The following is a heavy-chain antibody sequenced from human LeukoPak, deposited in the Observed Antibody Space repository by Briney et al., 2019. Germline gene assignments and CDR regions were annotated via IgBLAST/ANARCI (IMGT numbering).Heavy chain of an antibody. V-gene: IGHV3-23*01. CDR2: VSGSGGST. CDR3: AKSLLSSTTVTYFDY. CDR1: GFTFSNYA. J-gene: IGHJ4*02. Sequence: PGGSLRLSCAASGFTFSNYAMSWVRQAPGKGLEWVSIVSGSGGSTYYADSVKGRFTISRDNSQNTLYLHMNSLRAEDTAIYYCAKSLLSSTTVTYFDYWGQGTLVTVSS. D-gene: IGHD4-17*01.